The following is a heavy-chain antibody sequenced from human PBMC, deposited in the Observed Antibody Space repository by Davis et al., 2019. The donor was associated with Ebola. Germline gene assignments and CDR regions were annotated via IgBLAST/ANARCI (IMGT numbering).Heavy chain of an antibody. CDR1: GYSISSGYY. J-gene: IGHJ4*02. CDR3: ARVGGGFHFVDF. CDR2: IYHSGTT. D-gene: IGHD4-23*01. V-gene: IGHV4-38-2*02. Sequence: SETLSLTCTVSGYSISSGYYWGWIRQAPGKGLEWIGSIYHSGTTHYNPSLKSRVPISVDTSKNPISLNLRSVTAADTAVYSCARVGGGFHFVDFWGQGALVTVSS.